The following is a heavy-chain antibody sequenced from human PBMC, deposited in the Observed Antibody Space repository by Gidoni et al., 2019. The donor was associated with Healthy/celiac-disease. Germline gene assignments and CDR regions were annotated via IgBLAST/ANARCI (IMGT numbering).Heavy chain of an antibody. Sequence: QVQLQESGPGLVKPSQTLSLTCTVSGGSISSGDYYWSWIRQPPGKGLEWIGYIYYSGSTYYNPSLKSRVTISVDTSKNQFSLKLSSVTAADTAVYYCARVGCGGDCYYYYYGMDVWGQGTTVTVSS. V-gene: IGHV4-30-4*01. CDR1: GGSISSGDYY. J-gene: IGHJ6*02. CDR2: IYYSGST. D-gene: IGHD2-21*01. CDR3: ARVGCGGDCYYYYYGMDV.